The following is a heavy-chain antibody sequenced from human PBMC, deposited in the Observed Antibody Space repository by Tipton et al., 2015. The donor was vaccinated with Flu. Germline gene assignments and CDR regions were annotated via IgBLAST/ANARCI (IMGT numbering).Heavy chain of an antibody. J-gene: IGHJ1*01. CDR1: GGTFSSYA. CDR3: ARVLRCSSTSCYKYFQH. CDR2: IIPIFGTA. Sequence: QSGPEVKKPGSSVKVSCKASGGTFSSYAISWVRQAPGQGLEWMGGIIPIFGTANYAQKFQGRVTITADKSTSTAYMELSSLRSEDTAVYYCARVLRCSSTSCYKYFQHWGQGTLVTVSS. D-gene: IGHD2-2*02. V-gene: IGHV1-69*06.